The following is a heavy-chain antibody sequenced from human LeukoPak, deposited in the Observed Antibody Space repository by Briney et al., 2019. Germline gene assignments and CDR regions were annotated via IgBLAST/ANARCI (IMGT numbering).Heavy chain of an antibody. Sequence: ASVKVSCKASGYTFTSYYMHWVRQAPGQGLEWMGWFNPNSGGAKYAQRFQDRVTMTRDTSISTAYMELDRLRYDDTAIYYCTKVGFNAWGQGTLVTVSS. CDR2: FNPNSGGA. CDR1: GYTFTSYY. J-gene: IGHJ5*02. CDR3: TKVGFNA. V-gene: IGHV1-2*02.